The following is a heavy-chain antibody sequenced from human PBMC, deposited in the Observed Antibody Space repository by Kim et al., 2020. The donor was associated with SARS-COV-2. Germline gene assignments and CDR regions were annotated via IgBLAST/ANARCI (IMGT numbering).Heavy chain of an antibody. D-gene: IGHD6-13*01. CDR1: GGSISSSSYY. CDR3: ARKQLVGCWFDP. V-gene: IGHV4-39*01. CDR2: IYYSGST. J-gene: IGHJ5*02. Sequence: SETLSLTCTVSGGSISSSSYYWGWIRQPPGKGLEWIGSIYYSGSTYYNPSLKSRVTISVDTSKNQFSLKLSSVTAADTAVYYCARKQLVGCWFDPWGQGT.